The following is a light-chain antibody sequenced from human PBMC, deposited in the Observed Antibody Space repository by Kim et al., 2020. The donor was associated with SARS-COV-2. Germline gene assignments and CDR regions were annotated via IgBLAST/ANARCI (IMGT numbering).Light chain of an antibody. Sequence: GEGVNLSCRASQSVSGNSFAWYQQRPGQAPRLVIYCASSRATGIPDRFSGSGSETDFTLTINRLEPEDFAVYYCQQFGSSPWTFGQGTTVDIK. J-gene: IGKJ1*01. CDR1: QSVSGNS. V-gene: IGKV3-20*01. CDR3: QQFGSSPWT. CDR2: CAS.